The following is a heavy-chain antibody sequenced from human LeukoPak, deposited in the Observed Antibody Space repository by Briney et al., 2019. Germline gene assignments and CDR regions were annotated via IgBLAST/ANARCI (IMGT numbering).Heavy chain of an antibody. D-gene: IGHD4-17*01. CDR3: ARGILLDDYGDYAFDY. CDR1: GFTLSSNY. V-gene: IGHV3-66*01. J-gene: IGHJ4*02. CDR2: NYSGGIT. Sequence: GGSLRLSCGASGFTLSSNYVLWLREAPGKALEWVSVNYSGGITDYADSVKGSFTISRDNSKNTLYLQMNSLRAEDTAVYYCARGILLDDYGDYAFDYWGQGTLVTVSS.